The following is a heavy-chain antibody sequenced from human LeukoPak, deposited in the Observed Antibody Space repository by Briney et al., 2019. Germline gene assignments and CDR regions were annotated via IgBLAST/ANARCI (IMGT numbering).Heavy chain of an antibody. V-gene: IGHV4-59*01. CDR3: ARAIMVRGITA. CDR1: GGSIGSYY. Sequence: SETLSLTCTVSGGSIGSYYWNWIRQPPGKGLEWIGYISHSGSTNHNPSLKSRVTISVDTSKNQFSLKLSSVTAADTAVYYCARAIMVRGITAWGQGTLVTVSS. CDR2: ISHSGST. J-gene: IGHJ4*02. D-gene: IGHD3-10*01.